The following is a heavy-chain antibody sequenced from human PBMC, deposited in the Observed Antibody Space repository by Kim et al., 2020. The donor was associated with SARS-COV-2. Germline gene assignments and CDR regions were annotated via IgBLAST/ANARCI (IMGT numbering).Heavy chain of an antibody. Sequence: GGSLRLSCAASGFTFSSYSMNWVRQAPGKGLEWVSYISSSSSTIYYADSLKGRFTISRDNAKNSLYLQMNSLRDEDTAVYYCAREGMCSSTSCYFIFDYWGQGTLVTVSS. CDR2: ISSSSSTI. CDR3: AREGMCSSTSCYFIFDY. D-gene: IGHD2-2*01. V-gene: IGHV3-48*02. CDR1: GFTFSSYS. J-gene: IGHJ4*02.